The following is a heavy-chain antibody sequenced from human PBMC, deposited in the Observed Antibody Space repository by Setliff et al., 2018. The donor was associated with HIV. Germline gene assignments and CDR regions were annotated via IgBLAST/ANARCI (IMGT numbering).Heavy chain of an antibody. CDR2: IYQSGTT. V-gene: IGHV4-38-2*01. CDR3: ARVETTVTSRLDY. D-gene: IGHD4-17*01. J-gene: IGHJ4*02. Sequence: PSETLSLTCAVSGFSISSGFFWGWVRQPPGKGLEWIGSIYQSGTTYYNPALKSRVTISVDTSKNQFSLRLTPVTAADTAVYFCARVETTVTSRLDYWGQGTLVTVSS. CDR1: GFSISSGFF.